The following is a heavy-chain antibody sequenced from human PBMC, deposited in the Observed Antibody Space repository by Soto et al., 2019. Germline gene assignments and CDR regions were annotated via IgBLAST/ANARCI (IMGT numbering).Heavy chain of an antibody. Sequence: QVQLQESGPGLVKPSETLSLTCTDSGVDISTYYWTWIRQPARKGLEWIARIYSSGSTHYNPSLKSRVTVSLDTSKNQFSLRLSSVTAAETAVYYCARGQRFSDWFDPWGQGTLVTVSS. CDR1: GVDISTYY. V-gene: IGHV4-4*07. CDR3: ARGQRFSDWFDP. CDR2: IYSSGST. D-gene: IGHD3-3*01. J-gene: IGHJ5*02.